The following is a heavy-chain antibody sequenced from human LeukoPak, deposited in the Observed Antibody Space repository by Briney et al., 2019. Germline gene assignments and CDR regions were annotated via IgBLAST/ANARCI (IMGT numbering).Heavy chain of an antibody. J-gene: IGHJ4*02. CDR1: GFTFSSYA. Sequence: PGGSLRLSCAASGFTFSSYAMHWVRQAPGKGLEWVAVISYDGSNKYYADSVKGRFTISRDNSKNTLYLQMNSLRAEDTAVYYCARDAPGGDYFDYWGQGTLVTVSS. D-gene: IGHD3-10*01. V-gene: IGHV3-30-3*01. CDR2: ISYDGSNK. CDR3: ARDAPGGDYFDY.